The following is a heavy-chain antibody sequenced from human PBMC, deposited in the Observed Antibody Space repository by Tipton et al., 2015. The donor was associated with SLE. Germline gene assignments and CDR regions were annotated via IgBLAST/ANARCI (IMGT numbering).Heavy chain of an antibody. V-gene: IGHV4-38-2*01. D-gene: IGHD3-22*01. J-gene: IGHJ4*02. CDR1: GYSISSGYY. CDR3: ARARGDYYDSSGYLDY. CDR2: IYHSGST. Sequence: TLSLTCAVSGYSISSGYYWGWIRQPPGKGLEWIGSIYHSGSTYYNPSLKSRVTISVDTSKNQFSLKLSSVTAADTAVYYCARARGDYYDSSGYLDYWGRGTLVTVSS.